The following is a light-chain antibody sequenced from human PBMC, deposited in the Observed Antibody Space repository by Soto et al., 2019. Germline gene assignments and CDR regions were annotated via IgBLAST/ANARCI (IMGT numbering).Light chain of an antibody. V-gene: IGKV3-15*01. CDR2: FAS. CDR1: QTVYTN. CDR3: LQFTAWPPT. J-gene: IGKJ4*01. Sequence: IVMTQSPATLSVSPGEKATLSCRASQTVYTNLAWYQQKTGQAPRLLVYFASTRATGVPARFNGSGSGTEFSHTIGSRQSEDFALYYCLQFTAWPPTFGGGTKVETK.